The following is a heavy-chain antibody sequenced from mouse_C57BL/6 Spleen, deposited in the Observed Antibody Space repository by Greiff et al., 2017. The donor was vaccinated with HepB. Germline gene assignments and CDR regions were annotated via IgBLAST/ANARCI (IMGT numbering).Heavy chain of an antibody. D-gene: IGHD3-1*01. CDR1: GYTFTSYW. Sequence: QVQLQQPGAELVRPGSSVKLSCKASGYTFTSYWMNWVKQRPRQGLEWIGNIYPADGETNYNQKFKDKATLTVDKSSSTAYMQLSSLTSEDSAVYYCASAYVAGYYWGQGTSVTVSS. CDR2: IYPADGET. J-gene: IGHJ4*01. V-gene: IGHV1-61*01. CDR3: ASAYVAGYY.